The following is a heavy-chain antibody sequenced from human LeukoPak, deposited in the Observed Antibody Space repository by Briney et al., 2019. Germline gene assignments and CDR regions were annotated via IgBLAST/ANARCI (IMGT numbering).Heavy chain of an antibody. J-gene: IGHJ6*03. Sequence: SETLSLTCAVYGGSFSGYYWSWIRQPPGKGLEWIGYIYYSGSTNYNPSLKSRVTISVDTSKNQFSLKLSSVTAADTAVYYCVAVPAADYYYYMDVWGKGTTVTVSS. D-gene: IGHD2-2*01. CDR3: VAVPAADYYYYMDV. CDR1: GGSFSGYY. CDR2: IYYSGST. V-gene: IGHV4-59*08.